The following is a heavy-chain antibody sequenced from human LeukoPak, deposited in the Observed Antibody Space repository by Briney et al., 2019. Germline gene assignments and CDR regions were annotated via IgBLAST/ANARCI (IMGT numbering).Heavy chain of an antibody. Sequence: QSGGSLRLSCAASGFSFSTYWMSWVRQTPEKGLEFVANINQDASVRNYMDSLKGRCTISRDNAKNSVYLEINSLRADDTAVYYCARDPGSSSFDLWGQGALVTVSS. V-gene: IGHV3-7*01. J-gene: IGHJ4*02. CDR2: INQDASVR. CDR1: GFSFSTYW. D-gene: IGHD6-13*01. CDR3: ARDPGSSSFDL.